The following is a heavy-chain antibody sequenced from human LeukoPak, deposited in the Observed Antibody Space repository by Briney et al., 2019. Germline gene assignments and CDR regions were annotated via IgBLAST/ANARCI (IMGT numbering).Heavy chain of an antibody. CDR1: GFTFSSYA. J-gene: IGHJ4*02. D-gene: IGHD6-19*01. V-gene: IGHV3-23*01. CDR2: INVTGTST. Sequence: GGSLRLSCAASGFTFSSYAMSWVRQAPGKGLEWVSAINVTGTSTSYADSVEGRFALSRDNSKNTLYLQVNSLRAEDTAVYYCAKGAAVAGTLLDYWGEGTLVSVSS. CDR3: AKGAAVAGTLLDY.